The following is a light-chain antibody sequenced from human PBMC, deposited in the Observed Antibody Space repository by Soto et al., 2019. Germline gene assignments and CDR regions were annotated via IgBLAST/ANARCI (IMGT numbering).Light chain of an antibody. V-gene: IGKV3-15*01. Sequence: EIVLTQSPGTLSLSPGARATLSCRTSQSVSSNYLAWYQQKPGQAPRLLIYGASTRATGIPARFSGSGSGTEFTLTISSLQSEDFAVYYCQQYNNWPPSWTFGQGTKV. CDR3: QQYNNWPPSWT. CDR1: QSVSSN. CDR2: GAS. J-gene: IGKJ1*01.